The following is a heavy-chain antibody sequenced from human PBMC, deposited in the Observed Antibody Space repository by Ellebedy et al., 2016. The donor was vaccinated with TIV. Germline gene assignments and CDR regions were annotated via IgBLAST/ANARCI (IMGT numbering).Heavy chain of an antibody. CDR2: IIPILGIA. J-gene: IGHJ3*02. D-gene: IGHD2-21*02. V-gene: IGHV1-69*04. Sequence: AASVKVSCKASGGTFSSYAISWVRQAPGQGLEWMGRIIPILGIANYAQKFQGRVTITADKSTSTAYMELSSLRSEDTAVYYCEQYCGGDCYSGSGAFDIWGQGTMVTVSS. CDR1: GGTFSSYA. CDR3: EQYCGGDCYSGSGAFDI.